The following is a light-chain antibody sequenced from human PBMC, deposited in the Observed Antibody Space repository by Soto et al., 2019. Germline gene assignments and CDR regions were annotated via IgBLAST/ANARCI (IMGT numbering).Light chain of an antibody. V-gene: IGKV1-5*03. CDR1: QSISSW. CDR3: QQYNSYT. CDR2: KAS. J-gene: IGKJ2*01. Sequence: DIQMTQSPSTLSASVGDRVTITCRASQSISSWLAWYQQKPGKAPKLLIYKASSLESGVPSRCIGSGSGTEFTLTISSLQPDDFATYYCQQYNSYTFGQGTKLEIK.